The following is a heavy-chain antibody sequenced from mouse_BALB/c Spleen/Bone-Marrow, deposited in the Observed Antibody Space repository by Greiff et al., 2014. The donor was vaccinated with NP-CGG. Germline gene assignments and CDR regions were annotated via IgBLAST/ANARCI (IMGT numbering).Heavy chain of an antibody. J-gene: IGHJ1*01. V-gene: IGHV7-3*02. D-gene: IGHD2-1*01. CDR2: IRNKANGYTT. CDR1: GLTFTDYY. Sequence: EVKLVESGGGLVQPGGSLRLSCATSGLTFTDYYMSWVRQPPGKALEWLGFIRNKANGYTTEYSASVKGRFTISRDNSQSILYLQMNPLRAEDSATYYCARDKNYGSYWYFDVWGAGTTVTVSS. CDR3: ARDKNYGSYWYFDV.